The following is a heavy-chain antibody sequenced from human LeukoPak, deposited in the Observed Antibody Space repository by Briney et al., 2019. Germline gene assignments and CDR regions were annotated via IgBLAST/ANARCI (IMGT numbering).Heavy chain of an antibody. CDR2: INHSGTT. Sequence: SETLSLTCAVYGGTFSGYYWSWIRQSPGKGLEWLGEINHSGTTNYNPSLRGRATIAVDPSKNQFSLRLRSLTAADTAIYYCARERAVAEYYYYMDVWGNGTTVIVSS. J-gene: IGHJ6*03. V-gene: IGHV4-34*01. D-gene: IGHD6-19*01. CDR3: ARERAVAEYYYYMDV. CDR1: GGTFSGYY.